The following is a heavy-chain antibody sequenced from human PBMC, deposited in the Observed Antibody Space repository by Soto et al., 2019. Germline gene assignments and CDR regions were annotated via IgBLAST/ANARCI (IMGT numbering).Heavy chain of an antibody. J-gene: IGHJ6*01. CDR2: ISYDGSNK. CDR1: GFTFSSYG. D-gene: IGHD6-13*01. V-gene: IGHV3-30*18. CDR3: AKGGGSRYLYSSYGMDV. Sequence: PGGSLRLSCAASGFTFSSYGMHCVRHSPGKGLEWVAVISYDGSNKYYADSVKGRFTISRDNSKNTLYLQMNSLRAEDTAVYYCAKGGGSRYLYSSYGMDVWGQGTTVIVSS.